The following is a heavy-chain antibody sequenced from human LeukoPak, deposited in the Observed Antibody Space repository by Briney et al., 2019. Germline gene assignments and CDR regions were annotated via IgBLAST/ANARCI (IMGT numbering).Heavy chain of an antibody. V-gene: IGHV4-59*12. CDR2: IYYSGST. Sequence: PSETLSLTCTVSGGSISSYYWSWIRQPPGKGLEWIGYIYYSGSTTYNPSLKSRVTISVDTSKNQFSLKLSSVTAADTAVYYCAKDHESDGYPCLDHWGLGTLVTVSS. D-gene: IGHD3-22*01. J-gene: IGHJ4*02. CDR1: GGSISSYY. CDR3: AKDHESDGYPCLDH.